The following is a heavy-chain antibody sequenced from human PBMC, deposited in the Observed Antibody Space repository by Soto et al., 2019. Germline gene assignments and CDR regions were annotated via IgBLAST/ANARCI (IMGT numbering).Heavy chain of an antibody. J-gene: IGHJ4*02. CDR1: RFTFSIYA. Sequence: GGSLRLSCAASRFTFSIYAMHWVRQAPGKGLEWVAVISYDGSNKYYADSVKGRFTISRDNSKNTLYLQMNSLRAEDTAVYYCARPAGGSGSLYFDYWGQGTLVTVSS. D-gene: IGHD3-10*01. V-gene: IGHV3-30-3*01. CDR2: ISYDGSNK. CDR3: ARPAGGSGSLYFDY.